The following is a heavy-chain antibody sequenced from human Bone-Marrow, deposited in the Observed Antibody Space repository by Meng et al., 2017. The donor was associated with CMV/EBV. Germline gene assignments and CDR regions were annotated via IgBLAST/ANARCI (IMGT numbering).Heavy chain of an antibody. CDR3: ARGRSGSHI. Sequence: ASVKVSCKASGYTFIRNDITWVRQATGQGLEWMGWMNAHSGGTAYAHKFQGRVTMTRNTSITTAYMELSSLRSEDTAVYYCARGRSGSHIWGQGTLVTVSS. CDR2: MNAHSGGT. CDR1: GYTFIRND. D-gene: IGHD1-26*01. V-gene: IGHV1-8*01. J-gene: IGHJ4*02.